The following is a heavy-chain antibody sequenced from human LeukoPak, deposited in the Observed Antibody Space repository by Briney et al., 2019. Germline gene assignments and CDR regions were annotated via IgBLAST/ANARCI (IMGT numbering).Heavy chain of an antibody. D-gene: IGHD3-16*01. CDR2: ISNSSATI. J-gene: IGHJ4*02. Sequence: GGSLRLSCAASGFTFSIYSMNWVRQAPGKGLEWVSYISNSSATIYYADSVKGRFTISRGNAKNSLYLQMNSLRADDTAVYYCARGGDYWGQGTLVTVSS. CDR3: ARGGDY. V-gene: IGHV3-48*01. CDR1: GFTFSIYS.